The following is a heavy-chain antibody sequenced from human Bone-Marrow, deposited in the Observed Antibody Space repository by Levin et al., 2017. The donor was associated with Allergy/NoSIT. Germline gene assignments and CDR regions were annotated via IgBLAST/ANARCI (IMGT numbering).Heavy chain of an antibody. Sequence: GGSLRLSCKASGSTFSGYYIHWVRQAPGQGLEWMGRINPNSGDTDYAQKFQGRVTMTRDTSINTAYMDLRGLRYDDTAVYYCATGSTEYYFYYYMDVWGIGTSVTVSS. V-gene: IGHV1-2*06. CDR1: GSTFSGYY. J-gene: IGHJ6*03. D-gene: IGHD2-2*01. CDR2: INPNSGDT. CDR3: ATGSTEYYFYYYMDV.